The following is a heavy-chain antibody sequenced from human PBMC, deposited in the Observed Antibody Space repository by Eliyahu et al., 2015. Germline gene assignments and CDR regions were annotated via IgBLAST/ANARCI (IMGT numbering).Heavy chain of an antibody. Sequence: QLQLQESGPGLVKPSQTLSLTCPVSGDSVTNSASFWAWIRQPPGKGLEWIGNIDYTGRGYYNPSLKSRVSISIATSNNQFSLRLNSVTAADTAVYYCASVNYRAFYGLDVWGQGTTVTVSS. D-gene: IGHD5-24*01. J-gene: IGHJ6*02. CDR2: IDYTGRG. CDR3: ASVNYRAFYGLDV. CDR1: GDSVTNSASF. V-gene: IGHV4-39*07.